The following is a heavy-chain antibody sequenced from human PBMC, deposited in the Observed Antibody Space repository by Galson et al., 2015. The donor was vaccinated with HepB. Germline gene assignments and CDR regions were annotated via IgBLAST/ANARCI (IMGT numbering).Heavy chain of an antibody. D-gene: IGHD2-21*01. CDR1: GFTFSSYG. CDR3: AKCGGDCYAQHDAFDI. Sequence: SLRLSCAASGFTFSSYGMHWVRQAPGKGLEWVAVISFDGSNKYYADSVKGRFTISRDNSKNTLYLQMNSLRAEDTAVYYCAKCGGDCYAQHDAFDIWGQGTMVTVSS. J-gene: IGHJ3*02. V-gene: IGHV3-30*18. CDR2: ISFDGSNK.